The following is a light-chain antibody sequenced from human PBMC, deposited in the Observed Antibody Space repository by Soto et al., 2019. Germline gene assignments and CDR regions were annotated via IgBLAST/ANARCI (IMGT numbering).Light chain of an antibody. Sequence: DIQMTQSPSTLSASVGDRVTITCRASQSISSWLAWYQPKPGKAPKLLIYKASSLESGVPSRFSGSGSGTEFMLTISSLQPDDFATYYCQQYHSYLYTFGQGTKLEIK. J-gene: IGKJ2*01. CDR2: KAS. CDR3: QQYHSYLYT. CDR1: QSISSW. V-gene: IGKV1-5*03.